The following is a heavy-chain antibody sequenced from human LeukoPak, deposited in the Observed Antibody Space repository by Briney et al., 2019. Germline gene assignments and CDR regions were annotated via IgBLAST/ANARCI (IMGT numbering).Heavy chain of an antibody. CDR2: MNPNSGNT. D-gene: IGHD3-22*01. CDR1: GYTFTCYD. J-gene: IGHJ4*02. V-gene: IGHV1-8*01. CDR3: ARRTYYYDSSGYYIDY. Sequence: RASVKVSCKASGYTFTCYDINWVRQATGQGLEWMGWMNPNSGNTGYAQKFQGRVTMTRNTSISKAYMELSSLRSEDTAVYYCARRTYYYDSSGYYIDYWGQGTLVTVSS.